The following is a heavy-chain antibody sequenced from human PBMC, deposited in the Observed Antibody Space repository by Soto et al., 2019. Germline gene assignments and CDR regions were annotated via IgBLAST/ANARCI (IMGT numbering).Heavy chain of an antibody. D-gene: IGHD6-13*01. J-gene: IGHJ4*02. CDR1: GYTFTSYS. Sequence: GASVKVSFKASGYTFTSYSMHWVRQAPGQRLEWMGWINTGNGDTKSSQNFQGRVTITRDTSASTAYMELSSLRSEDTAVYYCARDSSWADYWGQGTLVTVSS. V-gene: IGHV1-3*04. CDR3: ARDSSWADY. CDR2: INTGNGDT.